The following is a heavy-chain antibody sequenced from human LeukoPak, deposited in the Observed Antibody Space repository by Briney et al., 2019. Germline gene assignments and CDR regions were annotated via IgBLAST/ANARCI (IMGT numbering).Heavy chain of an antibody. J-gene: IGHJ5*02. Sequence: SETLSLTCTVSGGSISSGSYYWSWIRQPAGKGLEWIGRIYTSGSTNYNPSLKSRVTISVDTSKNQFSLKLSSVTAADTAVYYCARGVTTENRFDPWGQGTLVTVSS. V-gene: IGHV4-61*02. CDR3: ARGVTTENRFDP. CDR2: IYTSGST. D-gene: IGHD4-17*01. CDR1: GGSISSGSYY.